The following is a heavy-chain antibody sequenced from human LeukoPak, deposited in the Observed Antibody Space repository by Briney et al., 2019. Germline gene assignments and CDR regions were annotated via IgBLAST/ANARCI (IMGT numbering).Heavy chain of an antibody. J-gene: IGHJ2*01. CDR1: GGSISSYY. D-gene: IGHD2-15*01. CDR3: ARTDIVVVVAANDWYFDL. CDR2: IYYSGST. V-gene: IGHV4-59*01. Sequence: PSETLSLTCTVSGGSISSYYWSWIRWPPGKGLEWIGYIYYSGSTNYNPSLKSRVTISVDTSKNQFSLKLSSVTAADTAVYYCARTDIVVVVAANDWYFDLWGRGTLVTVSS.